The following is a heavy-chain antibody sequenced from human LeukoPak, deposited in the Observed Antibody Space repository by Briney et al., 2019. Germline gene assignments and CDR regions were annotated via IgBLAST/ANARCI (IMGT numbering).Heavy chain of an antibody. CDR2: ISSSSYI. Sequence: GGSLRLSCAASGFTFSSYSMNWVRQAPGKGLEWVSSISSSSYIYYADSVKGRFTISRDNAKNSLYLQMNSLRAEDTAVYYCARSAVYDFWSGCLYYFDYWGQGTLVTVSS. CDR1: GFTFSSYS. V-gene: IGHV3-21*01. J-gene: IGHJ4*02. CDR3: ARSAVYDFWSGCLYYFDY. D-gene: IGHD3-3*01.